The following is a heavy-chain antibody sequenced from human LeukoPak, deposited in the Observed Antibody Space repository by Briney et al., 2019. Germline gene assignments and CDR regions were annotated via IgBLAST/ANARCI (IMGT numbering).Heavy chain of an antibody. V-gene: IGHV1-8*02. D-gene: IGHD2-2*01. CDR2: MNPNSANT. J-gene: IGHJ4*02. Sequence: ASVRVSCKTSGYTFSTYDINWLRQAAGQVLEWMGWMNPNSANTGFAQKFQGRAAITRDTSTATAYLELSGLTSEDTAVYYCARAIRYQLLSDYWGQGTLVTVSS. CDR3: ARAIRYQLLSDY. CDR1: GYTFSTYD.